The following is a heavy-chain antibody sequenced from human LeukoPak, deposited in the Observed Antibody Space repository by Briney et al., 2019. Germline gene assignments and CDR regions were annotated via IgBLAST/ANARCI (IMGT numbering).Heavy chain of an antibody. CDR3: AREALTTVSIYYYYYMDV. CDR1: GFTFSSYS. CDR2: ISSSSSTI. Sequence: HAGGSLRLSCAASGFTFSSYSMNWVRQAPGKGLEWVSYISSSSSTIYYAASVKGRFTISRDNAKNSLYLQMNSLRAEDTAVYYCAREALTTVSIYYYYYMDVWGKGTTVTVSS. V-gene: IGHV3-48*01. D-gene: IGHD4-11*01. J-gene: IGHJ6*03.